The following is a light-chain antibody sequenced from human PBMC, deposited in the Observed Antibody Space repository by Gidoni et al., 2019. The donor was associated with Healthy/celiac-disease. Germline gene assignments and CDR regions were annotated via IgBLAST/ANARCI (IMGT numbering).Light chain of an antibody. Sequence: DIHMTQSPSTLSVSIGDRVTITCRASQSISSWLAWYQQKPGKARKLMIYDAYSVESGVPSRFRGSGSGTEFTLNISSLQPDDFATYYCQQYNSYPGTFGQGTKVEIK. CDR3: QQYNSYPGT. J-gene: IGKJ1*01. CDR2: DAY. V-gene: IGKV1-5*01. CDR1: QSISSW.